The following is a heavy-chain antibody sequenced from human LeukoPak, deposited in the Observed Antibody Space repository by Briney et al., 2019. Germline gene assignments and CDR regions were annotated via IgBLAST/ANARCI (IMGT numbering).Heavy chain of an antibody. Sequence: SETLSLTCTVSGGSMSTYYWSWIRQAPGEGLEWIGYIWYSGTTKYNPSLKSRVTISVDTSKNQFSLKLSSVTAADTAVYYCARMIGPYYFDYWGQGTLVTVSS. J-gene: IGHJ4*02. CDR3: ARMIGPYYFDY. V-gene: IGHV4-59*01. CDR1: GGSMSTYY. D-gene: IGHD3-22*01. CDR2: IWYSGTT.